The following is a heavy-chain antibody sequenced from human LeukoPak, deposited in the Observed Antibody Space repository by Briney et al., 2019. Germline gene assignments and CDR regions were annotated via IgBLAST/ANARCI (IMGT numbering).Heavy chain of an antibody. CDR1: GGSFSSYY. V-gene: IGHV4-59*01. Sequence: SETLSLTCTVSGGSFSSYYWSWIRQPPGKGLEWIWYIYYSGSTNYNPSLKSRVTISVDTSKNQFSLKLSSVTAADTAVYYCARDRNSYDILTGYDYYYYGMDVWGQGTTVTVSS. D-gene: IGHD3-9*01. CDR2: IYYSGST. CDR3: ARDRNSYDILTGYDYYYYGMDV. J-gene: IGHJ6*02.